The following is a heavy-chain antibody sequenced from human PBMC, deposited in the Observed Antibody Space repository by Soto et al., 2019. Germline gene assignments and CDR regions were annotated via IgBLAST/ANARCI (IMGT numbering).Heavy chain of an antibody. CDR1: GFTFSSYS. CDR2: ISSSSSTI. J-gene: IGHJ4*02. CDR3: ARDRSHSSSWYPGFDY. Sequence: GGSLRLSCAASGFTFSSYSMNWVRQAPGKGLEWVSYISSSSSTIYYADSVKGRFTISRDNAKNSLYLQMNSLRDEDTAVYYCARDRSHSSSWYPGFDYWGQGTLVTVSS. V-gene: IGHV3-48*02. D-gene: IGHD6-13*01.